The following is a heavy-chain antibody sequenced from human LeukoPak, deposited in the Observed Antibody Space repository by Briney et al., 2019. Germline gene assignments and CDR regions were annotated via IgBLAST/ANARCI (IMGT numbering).Heavy chain of an antibody. J-gene: IGHJ5*02. CDR3: ARDVPRAGIVGATTP. D-gene: IGHD1-26*01. V-gene: IGHV3-21*01. CDR2: ISSSSSYI. CDR1: GFTFSSYS. Sequence: KPGGSLRLSCAASGFTFSSYSMNWVRQAPGKGLEWVSSISSSSSYIYYADSVKGRFTISRDNAKNSLYLQMNSLRAEDTAVYYCARDVPRAGIVGATTPWGQGTLVTVSS.